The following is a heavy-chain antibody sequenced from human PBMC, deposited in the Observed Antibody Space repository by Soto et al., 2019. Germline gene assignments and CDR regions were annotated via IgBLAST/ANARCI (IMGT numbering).Heavy chain of an antibody. J-gene: IGHJ4*02. CDR2: IIPIFGTA. V-gene: IGHV1-69*13. D-gene: IGHD6-25*01. Sequence: ASVKVSCKASGGTFSSYAISWVRQAPGQGLEWMGGIIPIFGTANYAQKFQGRVTITADESTSTAYMELSSLRSEDTAVYYCARDGQSSVLRVSVRGYFDYWGQGTLVTVSS. CDR3: ARDGQSSVLRVSVRGYFDY. CDR1: GGTFSSYA.